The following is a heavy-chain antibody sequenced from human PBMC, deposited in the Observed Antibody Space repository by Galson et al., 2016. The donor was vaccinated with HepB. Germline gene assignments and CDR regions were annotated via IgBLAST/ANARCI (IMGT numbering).Heavy chain of an antibody. V-gene: IGHV3-30-3*01. CDR2: ISYDGSNE. Sequence: SLRLSCAASGFIFNSHAMNWVRQAPGKGLEWVAVISYDGSNEYYADSVKGRFTISRDNSNNMLFLQMSSLTEDDTAVYYCARRHEYCPPVGCSVDYWGQGTLVSVSS. CDR1: GFIFNSHA. D-gene: IGHD2/OR15-2a*01. CDR3: ARRHEYCPPVGCSVDY. J-gene: IGHJ4*02.